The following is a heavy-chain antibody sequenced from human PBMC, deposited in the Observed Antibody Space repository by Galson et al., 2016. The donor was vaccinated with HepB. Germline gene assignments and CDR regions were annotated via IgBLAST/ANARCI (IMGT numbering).Heavy chain of an antibody. D-gene: IGHD3-10*01. V-gene: IGHV3-7*05. Sequence: SLRLSCAASGFTFTNYWMNWVRQTPGKGLEWVANVSPNGGEEYYVDSVKGRFTISRDNAKNSLFLQINSLRAEDAAVYYCARDLSFGGGSTWYDVMDVWGQGTTVTVSS. CDR3: ARDLSFGGGSTWYDVMDV. J-gene: IGHJ6*02. CDR2: VSPNGGEE. CDR1: GFTFTNYW.